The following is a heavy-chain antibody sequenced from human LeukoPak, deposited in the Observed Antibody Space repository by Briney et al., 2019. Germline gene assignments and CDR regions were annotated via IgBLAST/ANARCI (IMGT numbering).Heavy chain of an antibody. D-gene: IGHD2-2*01. CDR3: ARGHQLLTYYYYYDMDV. V-gene: IGHV4-59*01. Sequence: SETLSLTCTVSGGSISSYYWSWIRQPPGKGLEWIGYIHYSGSTNYNPSLKSRVTISVDTSKNQFSLKLGSVTAADTAVYYCARGHQLLTYYYYYDMDVWGKGTTVTVSS. J-gene: IGHJ6*04. CDR1: GGSISSYY. CDR2: IHYSGST.